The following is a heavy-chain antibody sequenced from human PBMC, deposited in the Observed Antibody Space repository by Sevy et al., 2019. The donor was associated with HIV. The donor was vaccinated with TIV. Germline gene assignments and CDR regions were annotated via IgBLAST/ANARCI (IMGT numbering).Heavy chain of an antibody. CDR2: IVHDANNQ. J-gene: IGHJ6*03. D-gene: IGHD3-10*01. CDR3: AKDLWYCMDV. V-gene: IGHV3-30*02. CDR1: GFTFSSSG. Sequence: GGSLRLSCAASGFTFSSSGMHWLRQAPGNGLEWVTFIVHDANNQQYADSVKGRFAISRDNSKNTIYLQMHSLRVEDTAVYYCAKDLWYCMDVWGKGTTVTVSS.